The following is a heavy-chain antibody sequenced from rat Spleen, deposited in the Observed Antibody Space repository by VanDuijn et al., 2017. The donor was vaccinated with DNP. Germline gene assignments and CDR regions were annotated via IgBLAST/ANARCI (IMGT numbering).Heavy chain of an antibody. J-gene: IGHJ2*01. V-gene: IGHV5S10*01. CDR3: ARPDY. CDR2: LVYDGGRA. Sequence: EVQVVESGGGLQQPGGSLKLSCAASGFTFSDYNMAWVRQAPKKGLEWVATLVYDGGRAYYRDSVKGRFTISRDNAKSTLYLQMDSLKSEDTATYYCARPDYWGQGVVVTVSS. CDR1: GFTFSDYN.